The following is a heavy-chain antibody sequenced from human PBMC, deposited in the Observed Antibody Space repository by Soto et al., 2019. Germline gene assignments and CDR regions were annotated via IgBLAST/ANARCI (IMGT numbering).Heavy chain of an antibody. CDR3: ARDSRSMIRRSPGYYFDY. D-gene: IGHD3-16*01. V-gene: IGHV4-38-2*02. Sequence: SEILSLTCAVSGYYISSGCYWGWMRQPPGRGLDGFGSFYHSGSTSYNTSLNSRVTIPVDTSKNQFSLKLSSVTAADTAVYYCARDSRSMIRRSPGYYFDYWGQGTLVTVSS. CDR2: FYHSGST. CDR1: GYYISSGCY. J-gene: IGHJ4*02.